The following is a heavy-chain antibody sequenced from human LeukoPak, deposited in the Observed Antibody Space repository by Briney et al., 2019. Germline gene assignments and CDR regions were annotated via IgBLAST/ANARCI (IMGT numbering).Heavy chain of an antibody. J-gene: IGHJ5*02. CDR3: ARLVGGSSWFGP. CDR1: GGSISSTIHY. CDR2: IYYSGST. D-gene: IGHD6-13*01. V-gene: IGHV4-39*01. Sequence: SETLSLTCNVSGGSISSTIHYWGWIRQPPGKGLEWIGSIYYSGSTHNNPSLKSRVTISVDTSKNQFSLKVSSVTAADTAVYYCARLVGGSSWFGPWGQGTLVTVSS.